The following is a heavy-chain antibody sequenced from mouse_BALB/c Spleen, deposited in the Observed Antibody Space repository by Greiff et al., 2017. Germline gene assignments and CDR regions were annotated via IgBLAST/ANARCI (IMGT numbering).Heavy chain of an antibody. J-gene: IGHJ1*01. CDR3: ARRRVYYGSSYVGYFDV. Sequence: QVQLQQPGAELVKPGASVKLSCKASGYTFTSYDINWVRQRPEQGLEWIGWIFPGDGSTKYNEKFKGKATLTTDKSSSTAYMQLSRLTSEDSAVYFCARRRVYYGSSYVGYFDVWGAGTTVTVSS. V-gene: IGHV1S56*01. CDR2: IFPGDGST. CDR1: GYTFTSYD. D-gene: IGHD1-1*01.